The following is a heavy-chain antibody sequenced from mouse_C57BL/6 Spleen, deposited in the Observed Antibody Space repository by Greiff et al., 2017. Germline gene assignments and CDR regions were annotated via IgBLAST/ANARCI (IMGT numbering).Heavy chain of an antibody. V-gene: IGHV1-54*01. CDR1: GYAFTNYL. Sequence: VQLKESGAELVRPGTSVKVSCKASGYAFTNYLIEWVKQRPGQGLEWIGVINPGSGGTNYNEKFKGKATLTADKSSSTAYMQLSSLTSEDSAVYFCARDYYGSSTRYFDVWGTGTTVTVSS. J-gene: IGHJ1*03. CDR3: ARDYYGSSTRYFDV. D-gene: IGHD1-1*01. CDR2: INPGSGGT.